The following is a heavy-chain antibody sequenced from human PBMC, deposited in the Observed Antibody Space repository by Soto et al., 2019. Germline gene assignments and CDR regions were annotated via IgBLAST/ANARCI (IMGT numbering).Heavy chain of an antibody. D-gene: IGHD2-21*01. J-gene: IGHJ6*02. CDR3: ARGSHRSNSRSNYYYYYGMDV. V-gene: IGHV4-59*01. CDR2: IYYSGST. Sequence: SETLSLTCTVSGGSISSYYWSWIRQPPGKGLEWIGYIYYSGSTNYNPSLKSRVTISVDTSKNQFSLKLSSVTAADTAVYYCARGSHRSNSRSNYYYYYGMDVWGQGTTVTVSS. CDR1: GGSISSYY.